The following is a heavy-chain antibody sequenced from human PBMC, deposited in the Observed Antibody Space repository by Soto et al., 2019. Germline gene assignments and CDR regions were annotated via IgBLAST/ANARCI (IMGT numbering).Heavy chain of an antibody. CDR2: ISGGGGNT. J-gene: IGHJ4*02. V-gene: IGHV3-23*01. CDR1: GFPFNSYS. D-gene: IGHD2-2*01. CDR3: AKGYDTSPRDTFDY. Sequence: GSLRLSCATSGFPFNSYSINWVRQAPGKGLEWVSVISGGGGNTYYADSVNGRFTISRDNSKNTLYLQMNSLRAEDTAVYYCAKGYDTSPRDTFDYWGQGTLVTVSS.